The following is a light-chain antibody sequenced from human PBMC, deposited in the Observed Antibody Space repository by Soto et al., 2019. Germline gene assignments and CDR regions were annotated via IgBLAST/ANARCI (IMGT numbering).Light chain of an antibody. Sequence: DIKLTQSPSFLSASVGDRVTITCRASQGISSYIALYQQKPGQAPKLLIYAASTLQIAVPSRFSGRGSGTELTLTISSLQPEDFATYYCQQLNSYPRYTFGEGTKLEIK. V-gene: IGKV1-9*01. J-gene: IGKJ2*01. CDR3: QQLNSYPRYT. CDR1: QGISSY. CDR2: AAS.